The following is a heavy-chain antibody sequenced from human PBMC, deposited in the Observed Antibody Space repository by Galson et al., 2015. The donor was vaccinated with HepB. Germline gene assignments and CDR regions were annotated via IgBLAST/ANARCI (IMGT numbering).Heavy chain of an antibody. CDR2: IYYSGST. V-gene: IGHV4-31*03. Sequence: QVQLQESGPGLVRPSQTLSLICTVSGGSIGSGGYYWSWIRQHPGKGLEWIGYIYYSGSTSYNPSLKSRVTISGDTFKNGFSLKMTSVTAADTAVYCCARGGHYYDRTDYRRSFDYWGQGTLVTVSS. CDR3: ARGGHYYDRTDYRRSFDY. CDR1: GGSIGSGGYY. J-gene: IGHJ4*02. D-gene: IGHD3-22*01.